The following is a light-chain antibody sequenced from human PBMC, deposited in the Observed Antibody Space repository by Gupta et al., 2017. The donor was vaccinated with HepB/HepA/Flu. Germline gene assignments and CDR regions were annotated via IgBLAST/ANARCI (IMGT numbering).Light chain of an antibody. CDR2: AAS. V-gene: IGKV1-39*01. CDR1: QSISSY. CDR3: QQSDSTPRT. J-gene: IGKJ1*01. Sequence: DIQITQSPSYLSASVGDRVTITCRASQSISSYLNWYQQKPGKAPKLLIYAASSLQSGVPSRFSGSESGTDFTLTISSLQPEDFATYYCQQSDSTPRTFGQGTKVEIK.